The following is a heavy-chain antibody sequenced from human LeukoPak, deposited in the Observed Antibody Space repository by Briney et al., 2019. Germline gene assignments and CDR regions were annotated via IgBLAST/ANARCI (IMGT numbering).Heavy chain of an antibody. CDR3: ARDLEAANTYYFDY. Sequence: PGGSLRLSCAASGFTVSSSYMSWVRQAPGKGLEWVSIIPSAGTTYYADSVKGRFTISRDNSKNTVYLQVNSLRDEDTAVYYCARDLEAANTYYFDYWDQGTTVTVSS. D-gene: IGHD6-13*01. CDR1: GFTVSSSY. CDR2: IPSAGTT. J-gene: IGHJ4*02. V-gene: IGHV3-66*01.